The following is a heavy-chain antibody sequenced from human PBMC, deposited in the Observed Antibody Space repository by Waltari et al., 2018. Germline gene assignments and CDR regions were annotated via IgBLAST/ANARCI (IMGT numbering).Heavy chain of an antibody. CDR1: GGSIRSYY. J-gene: IGHJ4*02. CDR2: IYTSGRT. CDR3: ASSSSRYFDWPDLIDY. V-gene: IGHV4-4*07. D-gene: IGHD3-9*01. Sequence: QVQLQESGPGLVKPSETLSLTCTVSGGSIRSYYWSWIRQAAGKGLEWIGLIYTSGRTNYNPSLKSRVPMSVDTSKNQFSLKLSSVTAADTAVYYCASSSSRYFDWPDLIDYWGQGTLVTVSS.